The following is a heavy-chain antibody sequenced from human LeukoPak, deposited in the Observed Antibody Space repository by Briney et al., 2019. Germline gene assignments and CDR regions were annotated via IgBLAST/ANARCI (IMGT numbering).Heavy chain of an antibody. CDR3: AVAYSYGRDTFDI. D-gene: IGHD5-18*01. CDR1: GYTFTNYF. Sequence: AAVKVSCKASGYTFTNYFIHWVRQAPGQGLEWMGIINLSGGSTRYAEKFQGTITMTRDTSTSTVYMDLRSLRSEDTAVYYCAVAYSYGRDTFDIWGQGTMVTVT. J-gene: IGHJ3*02. V-gene: IGHV1-46*01. CDR2: INLSGGST.